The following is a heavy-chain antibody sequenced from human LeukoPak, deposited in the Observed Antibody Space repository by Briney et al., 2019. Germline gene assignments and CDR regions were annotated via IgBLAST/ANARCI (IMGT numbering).Heavy chain of an antibody. D-gene: IGHD3-22*01. CDR2: IYYSGST. Sequence: PSETLSLTCTISGYSISSSSYYWGWIRQPPGKGLEWIGSIYYSGSTYYNPSLKSRVTISVDTSKNQFSLKLSSVTAADTAVYYCARWGYYYDSSGYPFGFDYWGQGTLVTVSS. J-gene: IGHJ4*02. V-gene: IGHV4-39*01. CDR1: GYSISSSSYY. CDR3: ARWGYYYDSSGYPFGFDY.